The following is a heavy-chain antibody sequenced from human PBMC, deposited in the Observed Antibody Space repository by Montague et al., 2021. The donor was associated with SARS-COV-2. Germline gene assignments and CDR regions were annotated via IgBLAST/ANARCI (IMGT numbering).Heavy chain of an antibody. CDR2: IDWDDDK. J-gene: IGHJ4*02. Sequence: PALVKPTQTLTLTCTFSGFSLSTSRMCVSWIRQPPGKALEWLALIDWDDDKYYSTSLKTRLTISKDTSKNQVVLTMTNMDPVDTATYYCARSHYDILTGYYTVFDYWGQGTLVTVSS. CDR1: GFSLSTSRMC. CDR3: ARSHYDILTGYYTVFDY. V-gene: IGHV2-70*01. D-gene: IGHD3-9*01.